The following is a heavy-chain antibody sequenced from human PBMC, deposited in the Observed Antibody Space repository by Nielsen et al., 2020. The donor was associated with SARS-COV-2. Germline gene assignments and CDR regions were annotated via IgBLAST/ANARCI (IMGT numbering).Heavy chain of an antibody. CDR2: IWYDGSNK. D-gene: IGHD2-2*01. Sequence: VRQAPGKGLEWVAVIWYDGSNKYYADSVKGRFTISRDNSKNTLYLQMNSLRAEDTAVYYCARQGYCSSTSCSPFNWFDPWGQGTLVTVSS. J-gene: IGHJ5*02. V-gene: IGHV3-33*01. CDR3: ARQGYCSSTSCSPFNWFDP.